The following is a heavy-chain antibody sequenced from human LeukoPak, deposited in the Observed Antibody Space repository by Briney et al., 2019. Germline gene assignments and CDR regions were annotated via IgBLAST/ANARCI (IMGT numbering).Heavy chain of an antibody. V-gene: IGHV1-46*01. J-gene: IGHJ6*03. D-gene: IGHD3-10*01. CDR3: ARAGPKGGYYSSVSYSARYYYMDV. CDR2: INPSGGRK. CDR1: GYTFTNYY. Sequence: ASVKVSRTASGYTFTNYYLHWVRQAPGQELEWMGIINPSGGRKSYAQKFQGRVTMTRDTSTSTVYMELTSPRSEDTAVYYCARAGPKGGYYSSVSYSARYYYMDVWGKGTTVTVSS.